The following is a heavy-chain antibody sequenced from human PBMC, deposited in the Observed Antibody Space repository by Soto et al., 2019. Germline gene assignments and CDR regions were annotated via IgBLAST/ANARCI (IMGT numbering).Heavy chain of an antibody. J-gene: IGHJ3*02. D-gene: IGHD6-13*01. CDR3: GRLRVTAALTRYAFDS. Sequence: EVQLLESGGGLVQHGGSLRFSCAASGFTFSSYAMSWVRQSPGKGLEWDSAINGSGGSTYYADSVKGRFTISSDNSKKPLYVQMNSLRAEDTAVFYCGRLRVTAALTRYAFDSWGRGTTVTVSS. CDR1: GFTFSSYA. V-gene: IGHV3-23*01. CDR2: INGSGGST.